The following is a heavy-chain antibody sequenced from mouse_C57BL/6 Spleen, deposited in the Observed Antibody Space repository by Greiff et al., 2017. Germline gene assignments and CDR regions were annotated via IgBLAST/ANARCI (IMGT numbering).Heavy chain of an antibody. Sequence: VQLQQSGAELVRPGASVKLSCTASGFNIKDDYMHWVKQRPEQGLEWIGWIDPENGDTEYASKFQGKGTITADTSSNTAYLQLSSLTSEDTAVYYCTTYGSSYWGQGTTLTVSS. CDR1: GFNIKDDY. J-gene: IGHJ2*01. D-gene: IGHD1-1*01. V-gene: IGHV14-4*01. CDR3: TTYGSSY. CDR2: IDPENGDT.